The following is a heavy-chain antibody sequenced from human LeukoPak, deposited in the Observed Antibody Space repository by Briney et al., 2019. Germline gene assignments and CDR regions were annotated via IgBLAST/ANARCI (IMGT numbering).Heavy chain of an antibody. Sequence: GASVKVSCKASGYTFTGYYMHWVRQAPGQGLEWMGWINPNSGGTNYAQKWQGRVTMTRDTSISTAYMELSRLRSDDTAVYYCARSGYDWGYFVYRGQGTLVIV. CDR1: GYTFTGYY. D-gene: IGHD5-12*01. V-gene: IGHV1-2*02. CDR2: INPNSGGT. J-gene: IGHJ4*02. CDR3: ARSGYDWGYFVY.